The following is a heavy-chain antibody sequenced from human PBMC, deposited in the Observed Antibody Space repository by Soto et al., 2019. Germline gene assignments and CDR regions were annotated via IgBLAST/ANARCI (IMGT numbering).Heavy chain of an antibody. D-gene: IGHD3-10*01. J-gene: IGHJ4*02. V-gene: IGHV4-39*01. CDR1: GGSISSSSYY. CDR2: IYYSGST. Sequence: SETLSLTCTVSGGSISSSSYYWGWIRQPPGKGLEWIGSIYYSGSTYYNPSLKSRVTISVETSKNQFSLKLSSVTAADTAVYYWAGQAKRRFGELSKALDYWGQGTLVTVSS. CDR3: AGQAKRRFGELSKALDY.